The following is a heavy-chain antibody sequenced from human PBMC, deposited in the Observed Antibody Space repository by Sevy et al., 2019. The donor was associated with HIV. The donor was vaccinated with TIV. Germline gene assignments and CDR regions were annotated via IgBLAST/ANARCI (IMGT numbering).Heavy chain of an antibody. D-gene: IGHD6-19*01. CDR1: GFTFDDYA. V-gene: IGHV3-9*01. CDR2: SSWNSGSI. J-gene: IGHJ5*01. CDR3: AKGIGYSNGWYSWFDS. Sequence: GGSLRLSCVASGFTFDDYAMHWVRQAPGKGPEWVSGSSWNSGSIGYGESVKGRFTISRENAKNSLYLQMNSLRVEDTALYYCAKGIGYSNGWYSWFDSWGQGTLVTVSS.